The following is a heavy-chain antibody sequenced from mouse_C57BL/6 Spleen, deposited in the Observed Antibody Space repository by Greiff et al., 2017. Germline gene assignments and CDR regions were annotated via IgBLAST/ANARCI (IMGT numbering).Heavy chain of an antibody. CDR3: ARDRGDGNYVFAY. CDR2: ISDGGSYT. CDR1: GFTFSSYA. D-gene: IGHD2-1*01. J-gene: IGHJ3*01. Sequence: EVKLMESGGGLVKPGGSLKLSCAASGFTFSSYAMSWVRQTPEKRLEWVATISDGGSYTYYPDNVKGRFTISRDNAKNNLYLQMSHLKSEDTAMYYCARDRGDGNYVFAYWGQGTLVTVSA. V-gene: IGHV5-4*01.